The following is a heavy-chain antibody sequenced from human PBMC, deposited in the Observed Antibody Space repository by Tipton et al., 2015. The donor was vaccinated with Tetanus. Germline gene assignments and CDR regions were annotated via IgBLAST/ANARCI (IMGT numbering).Heavy chain of an antibody. CDR1: GGSFSNYY. CDR2: IHPSGIT. D-gene: IGHD3-10*01. V-gene: IGHV4-34*09. CDR3: ARSFRPRRITMVRGALGYFDY. J-gene: IGHJ4*02. Sequence: TLSLTCAVYGGSFSNYYLTWIRQPPGQGLEWIGEIHPSGITNYNPSLKSRVTISVDTSQSQFSLKLTSVTAADTAVYYCARSFRPRRITMVRGALGYFDYWGQGTLVTVSS.